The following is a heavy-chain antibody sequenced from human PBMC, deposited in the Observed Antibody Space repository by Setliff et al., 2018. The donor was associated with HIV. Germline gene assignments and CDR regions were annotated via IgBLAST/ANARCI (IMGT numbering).Heavy chain of an antibody. CDR1: GFTVSSNF. CDR3: AGDRQIAAAGRSNYYYGMDV. V-gene: IGHV3-53*01. D-gene: IGHD6-13*01. Sequence: PGGSLRLSCAASGFTVSSNFMTWVRQAPGKGLEWVSVINNSGTTKYADSVKGRFTISRDNSKNTVFLQMNSLRADDTAVHYCAGDRQIAAAGRSNYYYGMDVWGQGTTVTVSS. J-gene: IGHJ6*02. CDR2: INNSGTT.